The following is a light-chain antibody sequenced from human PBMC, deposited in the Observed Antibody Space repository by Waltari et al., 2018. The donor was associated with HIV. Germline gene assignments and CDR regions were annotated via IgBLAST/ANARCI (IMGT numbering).Light chain of an antibody. CDR3: GTCHSSLSAGGV. CDR1: SPNIGNNY. J-gene: IGLJ3*02. Sequence: QSVLTQPPSVSAAPGQKVTISCSGSSPNIGNNYVSCSQQLPGTAPKLLIYDNNKRPYGIPDRFAGSKPGTSATLGITGLQPGDEADYYCGTCHSSLSAGGVFGGGTKLTVL. CDR2: DNN. V-gene: IGLV1-51*01.